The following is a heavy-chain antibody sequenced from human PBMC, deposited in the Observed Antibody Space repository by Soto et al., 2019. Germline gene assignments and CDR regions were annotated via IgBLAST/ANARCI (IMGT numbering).Heavy chain of an antibody. CDR3: ARDRAAAADYYYGMDV. Sequence: QVQLVQSGAEVKKPGSSVKVSCKASGGTFSSYAISWVRQAPGQGLEWMGGIIPILGTANYAQKFQGRVTITADESTSTAYMELSSLRSEDTAVYYCARDRAAAADYYYGMDVWGQGTTVTVSS. D-gene: IGHD6-25*01. V-gene: IGHV1-69*01. CDR1: GGTFSSYA. CDR2: IIPILGTA. J-gene: IGHJ6*02.